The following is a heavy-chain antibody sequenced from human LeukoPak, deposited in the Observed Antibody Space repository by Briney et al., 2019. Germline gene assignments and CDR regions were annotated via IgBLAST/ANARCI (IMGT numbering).Heavy chain of an antibody. J-gene: IGHJ3*02. V-gene: IGHV3-53*01. CDR3: ARGMEYYDILTGYGAFDI. Sequence: GGSLRLSCAASGFTFSSYAMSWVRQAPGKGLEWVSVIYSGGSTYYADSVKGRFTISRDNSKNTLYLQMNSLRAEDTAVYYCARGMEYYDILTGYGAFDIWGQGTMVTVSS. D-gene: IGHD3-9*01. CDR1: GFTFSSYA. CDR2: IYSGGST.